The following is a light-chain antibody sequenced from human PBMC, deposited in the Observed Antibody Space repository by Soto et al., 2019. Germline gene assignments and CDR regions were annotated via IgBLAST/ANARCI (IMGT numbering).Light chain of an antibody. Sequence: DLQLTQSPSFLSASVGDRVTITCRASQGISSYLAWYQQKPGKAPKLLIYAASTLQSRVPSRFSGSGSGTELTLTISSLQAEDFATYYCQQLNSYPLTFGGGTKVEIK. CDR1: QGISSY. V-gene: IGKV1-9*01. J-gene: IGKJ4*01. CDR2: AAS. CDR3: QQLNSYPLT.